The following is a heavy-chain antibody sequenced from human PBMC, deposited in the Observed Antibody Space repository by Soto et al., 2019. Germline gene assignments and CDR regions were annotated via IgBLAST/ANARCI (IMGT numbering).Heavy chain of an antibody. CDR2: ISGSGGST. J-gene: IGHJ4*02. V-gene: IGHV3-23*01. CDR1: GFTFSSYA. D-gene: IGHD6-6*01. CDR3: AKDLDSSSSGPFDY. Sequence: GGSLRLSCAASGFTFSSYAMSWVRQAPGKGLEWVSAISGSGGSTYYADSVKGRFTISRDNSKNTLYLQMSSLRAEDTAVYYCAKDLDSSSSGPFDYWGQGTLVTVSS.